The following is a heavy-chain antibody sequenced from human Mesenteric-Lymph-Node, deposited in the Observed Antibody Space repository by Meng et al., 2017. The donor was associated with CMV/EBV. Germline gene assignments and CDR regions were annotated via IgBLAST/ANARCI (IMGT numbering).Heavy chain of an antibody. J-gene: IGHJ4*02. CDR2: IYYSGST. CDR1: GGSISSYY. Sequence: GSLRLSCTVSGGSISSYYWSWIRQPPGKGLEWIGYIYYSGSTNYNPSLKSRVTISVDTSKNQFSLKLSSVTAADTAVYYCSRGRWLQDYWGQGTLVTVSS. CDR3: SRGRWLQDY. V-gene: IGHV4-59*01. D-gene: IGHD5-24*01.